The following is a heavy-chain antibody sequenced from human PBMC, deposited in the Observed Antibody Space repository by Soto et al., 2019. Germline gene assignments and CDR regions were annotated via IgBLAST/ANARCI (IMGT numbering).Heavy chain of an antibody. J-gene: IGHJ4*02. CDR1: GFTFSSYA. V-gene: IGHV3-23*01. Sequence: GGSLRLSCAASGFTFSSYAMSWVRQAPGKGLEWVSAISGSGGSTYYADSVKGRFTISRDNSKNTLYLQMNSLRAEDTAVYYCAKVEGDYYDSSGYYYEGSYFDYWGQGTLVTVSS. CDR2: ISGSGGST. CDR3: AKVEGDYYDSSGYYYEGSYFDY. D-gene: IGHD3-22*01.